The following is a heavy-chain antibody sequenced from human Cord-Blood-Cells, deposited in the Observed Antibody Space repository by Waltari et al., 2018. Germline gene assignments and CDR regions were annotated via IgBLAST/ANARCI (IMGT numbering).Heavy chain of an antibody. CDR3: ARSSGFARKDAFDI. CDR1: GYTFTSYD. Sequence: QVQLVQSGAEVKKPGASVKVSCKASGYTFTSYDINWVRPATGQGLEWMGWMNPNSGNTGYAQKFQGRVTITRNTSISTAYMELSSLRSEDTAVYYCARSSGFARKDAFDIWGQGTMVTVSS. CDR2: MNPNSGNT. V-gene: IGHV1-8*03. D-gene: IGHD3-16*01. J-gene: IGHJ3*02.